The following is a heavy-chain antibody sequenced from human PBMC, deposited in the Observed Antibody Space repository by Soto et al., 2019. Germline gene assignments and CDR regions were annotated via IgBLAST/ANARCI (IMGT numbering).Heavy chain of an antibody. CDR1: GVTFNRQD. CDR2: IIPMFGTP. CDR3: ARSGYSRNRYYFDY. D-gene: IGHD6-13*01. V-gene: IGHV1-69*13. Sequence: ASVKVSCKASGVTFNRQDMRWVRQAPGQGLEWMGGIIPMFGTPHYAEKFQDRVTITADESTGTAYLELSSVTAADTAVYYCARSGYSRNRYYFDYWGQGTLVTVSS. J-gene: IGHJ4*02.